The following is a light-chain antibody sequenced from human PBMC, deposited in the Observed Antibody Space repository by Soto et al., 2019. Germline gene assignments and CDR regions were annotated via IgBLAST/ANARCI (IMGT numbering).Light chain of an antibody. J-gene: IGKJ5*01. V-gene: IGKV3-20*01. CDR3: QQYGSSLMYT. Sequence: ESVLTQSPGTLSLSPGERATLSCRASQSVSSTYLAWYQQKPGQAPRLLIYETSNRATGIPDRFSGSGSGADFTLTISRLEPEDFAVYYCQQYGSSLMYTFGQGTRLEIK. CDR2: ETS. CDR1: QSVSSTY.